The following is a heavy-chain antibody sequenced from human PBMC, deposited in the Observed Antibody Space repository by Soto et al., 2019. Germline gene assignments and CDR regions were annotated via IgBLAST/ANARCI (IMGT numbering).Heavy chain of an antibody. J-gene: IGHJ3*01. V-gene: IGHV3-23*01. CDR1: GFTFSSYA. CDR3: ARAPRVGLVYAIV. D-gene: IGHD2-8*01. Sequence: EVQLLESGGGLVQPGGSLRLSCAASGFTFSSYAMSWVRQAPGKGLEWVSAISGSGGSTYYADSVKGRFTISRDNSKNTLYLQMNSLRAEDTAVYYCARAPRVGLVYAIVWGQGTMVTVSS. CDR2: ISGSGGST.